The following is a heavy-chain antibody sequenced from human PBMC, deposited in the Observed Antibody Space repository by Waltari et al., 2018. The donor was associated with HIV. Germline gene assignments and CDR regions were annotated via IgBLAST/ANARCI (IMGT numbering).Heavy chain of an antibody. CDR3: TRGNGHAFDL. D-gene: IGHD2-8*01. Sequence: EVQLVESGGGSVQPGGSLRISCAASGFTVSSSWMFWVRQVPGKGLVWVSRINSDGSSTTYADSVKGRFTISRDNAKNTLYLQMNSLRAEDTAMYYCTRGNGHAFDLWGQGTMVTVSS. CDR2: INSDGSST. V-gene: IGHV3-74*01. CDR1: GFTVSSSW. J-gene: IGHJ3*01.